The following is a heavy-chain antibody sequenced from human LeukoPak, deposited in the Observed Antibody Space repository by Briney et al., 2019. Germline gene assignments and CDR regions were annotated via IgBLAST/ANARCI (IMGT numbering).Heavy chain of an antibody. CDR3: ARTPRFDY. Sequence: PSETLSLTCTVSGASINSGDYYWSWIRQPPGKGLEWIGYIYYSGSTFYNPSLMSRVTISIHTSKNQFALKLSSVTAADTAVYYCARTPRFDYWGQGTLVTVSS. J-gene: IGHJ4*02. CDR2: IYYSGST. V-gene: IGHV4-30-4*01. CDR1: GASINSGDYY.